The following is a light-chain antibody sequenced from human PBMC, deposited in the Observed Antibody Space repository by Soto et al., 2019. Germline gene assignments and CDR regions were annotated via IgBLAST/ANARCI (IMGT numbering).Light chain of an antibody. J-gene: IGKJ2*01. CDR2: GAS. CDR1: QSISSSY. V-gene: IGKV3-20*01. CDR3: QQYGSSPLYT. Sequence: VLTQSPGTLSLSPGERASLSCRASQSISSSYLAWYQKKPGQAPRLLIYGASSRATGIPERFSGSGSGTDFTLTISRLEPEDFAVYYCQQYGSSPLYTFGQGPKLEV.